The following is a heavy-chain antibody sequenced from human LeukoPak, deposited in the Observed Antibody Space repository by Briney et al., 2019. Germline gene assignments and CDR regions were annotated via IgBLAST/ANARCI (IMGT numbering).Heavy chain of an antibody. Sequence: GRSLRLSCAASGFTFSSYAMHWVRQAPGKGLEWVAVISYDGSNKYYADSVKGRFTISRDNSKNTLYLQMNSLRAEDTAVYYCARDLEYSSGWYGGVYXGQGTLXTVSS. CDR1: GFTFSSYA. V-gene: IGHV3-30*14. J-gene: IGHJ4*02. CDR2: ISYDGSNK. CDR3: ARDLEYSSGWYGGVY. D-gene: IGHD6-19*01.